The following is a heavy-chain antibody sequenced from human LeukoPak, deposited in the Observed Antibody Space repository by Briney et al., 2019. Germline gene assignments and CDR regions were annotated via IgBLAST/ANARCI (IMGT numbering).Heavy chain of an antibody. CDR2: MNPNSGNT. J-gene: IGHJ6*04. CDR1: GYTFTSYD. V-gene: IGHV1-8*01. CDR3: ARGILWFGDDV. Sequence: GASVKVSCKASGYTFTSYDINWVRQATGQGLEWMGWMNPNSGNTGYAQKFQDRVTMTRNTSISTAYMELSSLRSGDTAVYYCARGILWFGDDVWGKGTTVTISS. D-gene: IGHD3-10*01.